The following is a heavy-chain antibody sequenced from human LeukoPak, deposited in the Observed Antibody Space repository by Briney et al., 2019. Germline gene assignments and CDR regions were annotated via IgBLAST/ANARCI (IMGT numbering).Heavy chain of an antibody. J-gene: IGHJ4*02. V-gene: IGHV1-69*05. CDR2: IIPIFGTA. CDR1: GGTFSSYA. D-gene: IGHD5-18*01. Sequence: GSSVKVSCKASGGTFSSYAISWVRQAPGQGLKWMGGIIPIFGTANYAQKFRGRVTITTDESTSTAYMELSSLRSEDTAVYYCARAPGYSYGYTSPWGPFDYWGQGTLVTVSS. CDR3: ARAPGYSYGYTSPWGPFDY.